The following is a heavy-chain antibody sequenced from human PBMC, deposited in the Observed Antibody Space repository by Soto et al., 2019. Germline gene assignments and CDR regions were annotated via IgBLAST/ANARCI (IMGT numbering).Heavy chain of an antibody. CDR3: ARDGGSGYYYDFSGY. CDR1: GFTFSSYW. D-gene: IGHD3-22*01. Sequence: GESLKISCAASGFTFSSYWMSWVRQAPGKGLEWVANIKQDGSEKYYVDSVKGRFTISRDNAKNSLYLQMNSLRAEDTAVYYCARDGGSGYYYDFSGYWGQGTLVTVSS. CDR2: IKQDGSEK. V-gene: IGHV3-7*01. J-gene: IGHJ4*02.